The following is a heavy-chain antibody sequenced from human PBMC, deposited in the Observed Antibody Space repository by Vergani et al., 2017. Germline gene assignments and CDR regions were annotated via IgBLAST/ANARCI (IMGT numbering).Heavy chain of an antibody. J-gene: IGHJ4*02. Sequence: QLQLQESGPGLVKPSETLSLTCTVSGGSISSSRYYWGWIRQPPGKGLEWIGSIYYSGSTYYNPSLKSRVTISVDTSKNQFSLKLSSVTGADTAVYYCARLDVWSGYFYFDYWGQGTLVTVSS. CDR3: ARLDVWSGYFYFDY. CDR2: IYYSGST. D-gene: IGHD3-3*01. V-gene: IGHV4-39*01. CDR1: GGSISSSRYY.